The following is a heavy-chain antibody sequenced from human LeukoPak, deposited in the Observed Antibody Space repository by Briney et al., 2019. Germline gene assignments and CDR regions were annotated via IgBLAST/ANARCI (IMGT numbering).Heavy chain of an antibody. CDR3: ARVRYSDSSVLTRKRSYYFDY. J-gene: IGHJ4*02. Sequence: SDTLSLTCTVSGGSISSNYYWSWIRQPAGKGLEYIGRIYNSGITNYNPSLKSRVTISVDTSKNQFSLKLSSVTAADTAVYYCARVRYSDSSVLTRKRSYYFDYWGQGTLVTVSS. D-gene: IGHD3-22*01. V-gene: IGHV4-4*07. CDR2: IYNSGIT. CDR1: GGSISSNYY.